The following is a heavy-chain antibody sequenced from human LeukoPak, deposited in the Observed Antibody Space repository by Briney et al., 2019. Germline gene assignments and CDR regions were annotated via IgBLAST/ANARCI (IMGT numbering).Heavy chain of an antibody. J-gene: IGHJ5*02. V-gene: IGHV1-18*01. Sequence: ASVKVPCKASGYTFTSYGISWVRQAPGQGLEWMGWISAYNGNTTYAQKLQGRVTMTTDTSTSTAYMELRSLRSDDTAVYYCAIAAAGIVDPWGQGTLVTVSS. CDR2: ISAYNGNT. CDR3: AIAAAGIVDP. D-gene: IGHD6-13*01. CDR1: GYTFTSYG.